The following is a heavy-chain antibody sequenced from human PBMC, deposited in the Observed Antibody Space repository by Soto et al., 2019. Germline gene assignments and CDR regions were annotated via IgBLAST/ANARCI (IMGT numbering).Heavy chain of an antibody. D-gene: IGHD2-15*01. V-gene: IGHV3-30*18. CDR2: ISYDGSNK. Sequence: QVQLVESGGGVVQPGRSLRLSCAASGFTFSSYGMHWVRQAPGKGLEWVAVISYDGSNKYYADSVKGRFTISRDNSKNTLDLQNNSLRAEDTACVYLSKGVVGAATLCYYYGMDGWGQGTTVTVSS. CDR1: GFTFSSYG. J-gene: IGHJ6*02. CDR3: SKGVVGAATLCYYYGMDG.